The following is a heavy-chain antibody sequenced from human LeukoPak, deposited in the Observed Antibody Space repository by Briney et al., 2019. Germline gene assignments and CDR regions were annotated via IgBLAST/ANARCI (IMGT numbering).Heavy chain of an antibody. CDR3: ARDSQDYVWGSYAY. V-gene: IGHV3-21*01. J-gene: IGHJ4*02. Sequence: GGSLRLSCAASGFTFSSYSMNWVRQAPGKGLEWVSSISSSSSYIYYADSVKGRFTISRDNAKNSLYLQMNSLRAEDTAVYYCARDSQDYVWGSYAYWGQGTLVTVSS. CDR2: ISSSSSYI. CDR1: GFTFSSYS. D-gene: IGHD3-16*01.